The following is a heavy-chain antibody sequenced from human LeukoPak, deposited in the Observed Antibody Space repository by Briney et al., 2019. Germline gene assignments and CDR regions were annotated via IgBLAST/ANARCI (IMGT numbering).Heavy chain of an antibody. CDR2: ISGSGGST. V-gene: IGHV3-23*01. CDR3: AKINYDFWSGYYSPYYYYDMDV. D-gene: IGHD3-3*01. Sequence: GGSLRLSCAASGFTFSSYAMSWVRQAPGKGLEWVSAISGSGGSTYYADSVKGRFTISRDNSKNTLYLQMNSLRAEDTAVYYCAKINYDFWSGYYSPYYYYDMDVWGQGTTVTVSS. CDR1: GFTFSSYA. J-gene: IGHJ6*02.